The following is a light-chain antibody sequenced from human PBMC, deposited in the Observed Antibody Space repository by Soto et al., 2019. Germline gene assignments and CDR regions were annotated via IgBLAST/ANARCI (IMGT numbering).Light chain of an antibody. V-gene: IGKV3-11*01. CDR3: QQRSNWPPIT. Sequence: EIVMTQSPATLSVSPGERSTLSCRASQSVSSNLAWYQQKPGQAPRLLIYAASTRATGIPARFSGSGSGTDFTLTISSLEPEDFAVYYCQQRSNWPPITFGQGTRREIK. CDR2: AAS. J-gene: IGKJ5*01. CDR1: QSVSSN.